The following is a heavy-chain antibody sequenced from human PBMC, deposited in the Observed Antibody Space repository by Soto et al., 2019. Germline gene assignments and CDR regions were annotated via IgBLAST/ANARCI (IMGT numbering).Heavy chain of an antibody. D-gene: IGHD6-13*01. CDR3: AKESSSSWYFRVFDY. CDR1: GFDFSTYS. Sequence: GGSLRLSCKASGFDFSTYSMNWVRQAPGKGLEWIAYVSMDSDTIHYADSVKGRFTISRDNSKNTLYLQMNSLRAEDTAVYYCAKESSSSWYFRVFDYWGQGTLVTVSS. J-gene: IGHJ4*02. CDR2: VSMDSDTI. V-gene: IGHV3-48*01.